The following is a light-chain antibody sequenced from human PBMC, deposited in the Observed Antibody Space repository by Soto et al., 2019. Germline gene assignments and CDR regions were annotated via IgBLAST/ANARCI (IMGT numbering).Light chain of an antibody. V-gene: IGKV3-20*01. J-gene: IGKJ1*01. CDR3: QQYDSSPQT. CDR2: GAS. Sequence: EILLTQSPGTLSLSPGERATLSCRASQSITSSYLAWYQQKPGQAPRLLIYGASSRATGIPDRFSGSGSGTDFTLTISRLEPEDFAVYYCQQYDSSPQTFGQGTKVEIK. CDR1: QSITSSY.